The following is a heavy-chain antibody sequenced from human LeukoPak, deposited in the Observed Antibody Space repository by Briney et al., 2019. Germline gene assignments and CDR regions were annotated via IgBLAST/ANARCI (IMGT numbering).Heavy chain of an antibody. Sequence: AGGSLRLSCAASGFTFSSTYMSWVRQAPGKGLQWVSVIYSGGSTYYTDSVKGRFTISRDNSKNTLYLQMNSLRVEDTAVYYCARGYNGDYWGQGTLVTVSS. CDR2: IYSGGST. D-gene: IGHD1-1*01. CDR3: ARGYNGDY. J-gene: IGHJ4*02. CDR1: GFTFSSTY. V-gene: IGHV3-66*02.